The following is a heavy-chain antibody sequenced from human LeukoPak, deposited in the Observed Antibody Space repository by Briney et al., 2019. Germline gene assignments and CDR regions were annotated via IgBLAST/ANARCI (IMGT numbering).Heavy chain of an antibody. D-gene: IGHD6-19*01. J-gene: IGHJ4*02. Sequence: PGGSLRLSCAASGFTFSNAWMSGVGQAPGKGLEWVSAISGSGGSTYYADSVKGRFTISRDNSKNTLYLQMNSLRAEDTAVYYCAKDMYSSGWYGSSLVDYWGQGTLVTVSS. V-gene: IGHV3-23*01. CDR1: GFTFSNAW. CDR2: ISGSGGST. CDR3: AKDMYSSGWYGSSLVDY.